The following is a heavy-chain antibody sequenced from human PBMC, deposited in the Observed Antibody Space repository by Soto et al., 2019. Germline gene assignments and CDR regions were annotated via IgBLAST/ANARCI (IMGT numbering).Heavy chain of an antibody. V-gene: IGHV3-23*01. CDR3: AKAQDVYSSGWYPAFDI. CDR2: ISGSGGST. CDR1: GFTFSSYA. D-gene: IGHD6-19*01. J-gene: IGHJ3*02. Sequence: PGGSLRLSCAASGFTFSSYAMSWVRQAPGKGLEWVSAISGSGGSTYYADSVKGRFTISRDNSKNTLYLQMNSLRAEDTAVYYCAKAQDVYSSGWYPAFDIWGQGTMVTVSS.